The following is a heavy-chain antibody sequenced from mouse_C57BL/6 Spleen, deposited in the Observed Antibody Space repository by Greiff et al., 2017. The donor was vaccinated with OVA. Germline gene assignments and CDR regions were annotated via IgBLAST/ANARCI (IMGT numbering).Heavy chain of an antibody. CDR2: ISYDGSN. CDR3: ARGGTRCHFDY. V-gene: IGHV3-6*01. Sequence: EVKLMESGPGLVKPSQSLSLTCSVTGYSITSGYYWNWIRQFPGNKLEWMGYISYDGSNNYNPSLKNRISITRDTSKNQFFLKLNSVTTEDTATYYCARGGTRCHFDYWGQGTTLTVSS. D-gene: IGHD3-3*01. J-gene: IGHJ2*01. CDR1: GYSITSGYY.